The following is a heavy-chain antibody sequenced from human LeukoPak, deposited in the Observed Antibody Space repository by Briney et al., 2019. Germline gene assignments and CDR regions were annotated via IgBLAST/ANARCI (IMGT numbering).Heavy chain of an antibody. V-gene: IGHV3-21*06. J-gene: IGHJ5*02. CDR3: ARADCSGSTCYLRHSWFDP. Sequence: NPGGSLRLSCAASGFTLSTFDMNWVRQAPGKGLEGVSSISTSSRYIYYRDSVKGRFTISRDDAKNSLYLQMNSLTVEDTAVYYCARADCSGSTCYLRHSWFDPWGQGTLVTVSS. D-gene: IGHD2-2*01. CDR1: GFTLSTFD. CDR2: ISTSSRYI.